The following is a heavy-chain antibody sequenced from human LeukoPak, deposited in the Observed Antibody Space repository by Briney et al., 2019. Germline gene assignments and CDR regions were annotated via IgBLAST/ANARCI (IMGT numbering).Heavy chain of an antibody. J-gene: IGHJ3*02. CDR3: ARTLMELRTYDAFDI. D-gene: IGHD1-7*01. CDR2: IYYSGST. Sequence: SETLSLTCTVSGGSISSYYWSWIRQPPGKGLEWIGYIYYSGSTNYNPSLKSRVTISVDTSKNQFSLKLSSVTAADTAVYYCARTLMELRTYDAFDIWGQGTMATVSS. V-gene: IGHV4-59*01. CDR1: GGSISSYY.